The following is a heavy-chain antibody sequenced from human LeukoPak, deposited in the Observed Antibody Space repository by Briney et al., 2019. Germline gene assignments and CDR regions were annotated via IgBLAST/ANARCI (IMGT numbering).Heavy chain of an antibody. D-gene: IGHD3-10*01. Sequence: GGSLRLSCAASGFTFSSYAMSWVRQAPGKGLEWVSAISGSGGSTYYADSVKGRFTISRDNSKNTLYPQMNSLRAEDTAVYYCAKDRGLLNAFDIWGQGTMVTVSS. CDR3: AKDRGLLNAFDI. V-gene: IGHV3-23*01. CDR2: ISGSGGST. J-gene: IGHJ3*02. CDR1: GFTFSSYA.